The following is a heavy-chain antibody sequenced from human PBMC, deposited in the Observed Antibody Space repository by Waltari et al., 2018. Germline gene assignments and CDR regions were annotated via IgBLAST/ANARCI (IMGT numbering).Heavy chain of an antibody. D-gene: IGHD3-10*01. V-gene: IGHV1-69*01. Sequence: QVQLVQSGAEVKKPGSSVTVSCKASGGTFSTYAISWVRQAPGKGLEWMGGIIPIFGTANYAQKFQGRVTITADESTSTAYMELSSLRSEDTAVYYCARAGMVRGVMRWFDPWGQGTLVTVSS. J-gene: IGHJ5*02. CDR1: GGTFSTYA. CDR2: IIPIFGTA. CDR3: ARAGMVRGVMRWFDP.